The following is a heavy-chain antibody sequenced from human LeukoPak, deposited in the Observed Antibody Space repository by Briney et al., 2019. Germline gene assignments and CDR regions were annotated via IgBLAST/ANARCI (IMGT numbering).Heavy chain of an antibody. D-gene: IGHD6-6*01. CDR3: ARVGYSSSSVDY. CDR1: GGSISGSSYY. Sequence: SETLSLICTVSGGSISGSSYYWGWIRQPPGKGLEWIGEINHSGSTNYNPSLKSRVTISVDTSKNQFSLKLSSVTAADTAVYYCARVGYSSSSVDYWGQGTLVTVSS. CDR2: INHSGST. J-gene: IGHJ4*02. V-gene: IGHV4-39*07.